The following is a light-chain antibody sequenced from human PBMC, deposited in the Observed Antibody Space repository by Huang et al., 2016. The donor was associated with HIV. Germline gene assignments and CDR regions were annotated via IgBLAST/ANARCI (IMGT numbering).Light chain of an antibody. CDR1: QDINSA. Sequence: AIQLTQSPPSLSASAGDRVTITCRASQDINSALAWYQQKPGKAPKLLIYDASNLKSGVPSRFSGSGSGTDFTLSISSLQPEDFATYYCQQFNGFSLTFGGETRVEIK. V-gene: IGKV1-13*02. CDR2: DAS. J-gene: IGKJ4*01. CDR3: QQFNGFSLT.